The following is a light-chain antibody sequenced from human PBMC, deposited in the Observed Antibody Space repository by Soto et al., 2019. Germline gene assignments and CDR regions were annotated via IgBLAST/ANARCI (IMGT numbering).Light chain of an antibody. CDR3: AAWDDSLNGLYV. J-gene: IGLJ1*01. Sequence: QSALTQPPSASGTPGQRVTISCSGSSSNIGSNTVNWYQQLPGTAPKLLIYSNDHRPSGVPDRFSGSKSGTSASLAISGLQSEDEADYYCAAWDDSLNGLYVFGTGTKVTVL. CDR1: SSNIGSNT. V-gene: IGLV1-44*01. CDR2: SND.